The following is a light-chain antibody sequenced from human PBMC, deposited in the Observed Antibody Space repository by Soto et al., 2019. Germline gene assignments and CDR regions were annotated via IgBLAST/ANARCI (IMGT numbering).Light chain of an antibody. V-gene: IGLV2-8*01. J-gene: IGLJ3*02. CDR1: SSDVGGYNY. CDR3: MIWPSNTSPGV. Sequence: QSALTQPPSASGSPGQSVTISCTGTSSDVGGYNYVSWYQQHPGKAPKLMIYEVSKRPSGVPDRFSGSKSGNTASLTVSGLQAEDEADYYCMIWPSNTSPGVFGGGTKLTVL. CDR2: EVS.